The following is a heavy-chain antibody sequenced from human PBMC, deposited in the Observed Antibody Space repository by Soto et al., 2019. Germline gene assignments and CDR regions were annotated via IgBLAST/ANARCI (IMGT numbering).Heavy chain of an antibody. CDR3: ARDRSGSYDD. D-gene: IGHD1-26*01. V-gene: IGHV1-2*02. J-gene: IGHJ4*02. CDR1: GYSFTVNS. CDR2: INPNTGGT. Sequence: ASVKVSCKTSGYSFTVNSIHWVRQAPGQGLEWMGLINPNTGGTYFAQKFQGRVTLTTDTSISTAYMELSSLRSDDTAIYYCARDRSGSYDDWGQGTLVTVSS.